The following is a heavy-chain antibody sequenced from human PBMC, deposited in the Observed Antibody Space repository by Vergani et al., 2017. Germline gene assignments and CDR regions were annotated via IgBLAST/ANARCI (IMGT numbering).Heavy chain of an antibody. D-gene: IGHD1-1*01. Sequence: EVQLLESGGGLVQPGGSLRLSCAASGFTFSSYAMSWVRQAPGKGLEWVSAISGCGGSTYYADSVKGRFTIARDNSKNTLYLQMNSLRAEDTAVYYCARDDPTTRDAFDIWGQGTMVTVSS. V-gene: IGHV3-23*01. CDR3: ARDDPTTRDAFDI. J-gene: IGHJ3*02. CDR2: ISGCGGST. CDR1: GFTFSSYA.